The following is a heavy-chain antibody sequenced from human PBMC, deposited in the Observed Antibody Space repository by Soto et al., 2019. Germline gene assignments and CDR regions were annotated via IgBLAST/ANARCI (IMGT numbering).Heavy chain of an antibody. CDR1: SGSISSSNW. V-gene: IGHV4-4*02. D-gene: IGHD1-26*01. J-gene: IGHJ1*01. CDR3: ARGGADEAEYFQH. CDR2: IYHSGST. Sequence: QVQLQESGPGLVKPSGTLSLTCAVSSGSISSSNWWSWVRQPPGKGLEWIGEIYHSGSTNYNPSLKSRVTISVDKSKHQCALKLSSVTAADTAVYYCARGGADEAEYFQHWGQGTLVTVSS.